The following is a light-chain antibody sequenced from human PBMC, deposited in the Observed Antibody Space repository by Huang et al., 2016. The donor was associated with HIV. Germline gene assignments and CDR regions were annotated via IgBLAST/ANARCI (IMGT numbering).Light chain of an antibody. J-gene: IGKJ1*01. CDR3: QQYNDWPRS. CDR1: QNINTN. V-gene: IGKV3-15*01. Sequence: EIVMTQSPGTLSVAPGERATLSCRASQNINTNLAWFQQKPGQAPRLLIYAASTRTADCPAMFSGSGSRTEFTLTISSLQSEDIAVYYCQQYNDWPRSFGQGTKVEIK. CDR2: AAS.